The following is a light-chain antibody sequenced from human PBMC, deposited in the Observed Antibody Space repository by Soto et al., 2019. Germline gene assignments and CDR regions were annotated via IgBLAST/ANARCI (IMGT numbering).Light chain of an antibody. CDR3: QQYDNLPLA. CDR2: DAS. J-gene: IGKJ4*01. V-gene: IGKV1-33*01. Sequence: DIQMTQSPSSLSASVGDRVTITCQASQDISNYLKWYQQKPGKAPKLLIYDASNLGTGVPSRFSGSGSGTDFTFAISSLQPDDIATYYCQQYDNLPLAFGGGTKVEIK. CDR1: QDISNY.